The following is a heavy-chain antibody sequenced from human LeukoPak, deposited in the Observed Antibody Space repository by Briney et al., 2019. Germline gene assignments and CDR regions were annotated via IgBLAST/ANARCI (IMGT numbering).Heavy chain of an antibody. Sequence: SETLSLTCTVSGGSISSYYWSWIRQPPGKGLEWIGYIYYSGSTNYNPFLKSRVTISVDTPKNQFSLKLSSVTAADTAVYYCAREPNYCSGGSCYFYYGMDVWGQGTTVTVSS. CDR3: AREPNYCSGGSCYFYYGMDV. D-gene: IGHD2-15*01. CDR2: IYYSGST. CDR1: GGSISSYY. V-gene: IGHV4-59*01. J-gene: IGHJ6*02.